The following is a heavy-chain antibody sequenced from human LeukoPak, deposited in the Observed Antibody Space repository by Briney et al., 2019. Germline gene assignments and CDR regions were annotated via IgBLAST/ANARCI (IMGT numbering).Heavy chain of an antibody. J-gene: IGHJ4*02. CDR2: INPSGGST. CDR3: ARDEQWLVGGVY. D-gene: IGHD6-19*01. CDR1: GYTFTSYY. Sequence: ASVKVPCKASGYTFTSYYMHWVRQAPGQGLEWMGIINPSGGSTSYAQKFQGRVTMTRDTSTSTVYMELSSLRSEDTAVYYCARDEQWLVGGVYWGQGTLVTVSS. V-gene: IGHV1-46*01.